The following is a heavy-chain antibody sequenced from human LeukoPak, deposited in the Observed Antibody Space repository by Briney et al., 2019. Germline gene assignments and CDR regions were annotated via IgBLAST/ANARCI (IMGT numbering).Heavy chain of an antibody. CDR3: ATEGHYTVAFDI. V-gene: IGHV3-30*03. D-gene: IGHD3-10*01. CDR2: ISHDGSVK. Sequence: ALISHDGSVKYYADSVKGRFTISRDNSKNTLYLQMNSLRAEDTAVYYCATEGHYTVAFDIWGQGTMVTVSS. J-gene: IGHJ3*02.